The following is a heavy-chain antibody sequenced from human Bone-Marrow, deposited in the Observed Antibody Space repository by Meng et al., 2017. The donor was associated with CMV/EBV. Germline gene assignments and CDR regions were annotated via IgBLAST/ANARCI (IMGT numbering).Heavy chain of an antibody. D-gene: IGHD2-2*01. CDR3: ARDRSVGYCSSTSCYAYYYGMDV. V-gene: IGHV4-59*01. CDR2: IYYSGST. CDR1: GGSISSYY. Sequence: SETLSLTCTVSGGSISSYYWSWIRQPPGKGLEWIGYIYYSGSTNYNPSLKSRVTISVDTSKNQFSLKLSSVTAADTAVYYCARDRSVGYCSSTSCYAYYYGMDVWGQGTTVTVS. J-gene: IGHJ6*02.